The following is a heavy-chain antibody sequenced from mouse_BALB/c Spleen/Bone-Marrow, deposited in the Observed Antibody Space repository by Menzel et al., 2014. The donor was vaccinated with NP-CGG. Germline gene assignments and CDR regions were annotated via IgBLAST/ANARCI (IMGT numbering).Heavy chain of an antibody. V-gene: IGHV14-3*02. CDR3: ARTPRATFYFDY. D-gene: IGHD3-1*01. CDR1: SFDIKDTY. CDR2: IDPANGNT. J-gene: IGHJ2*01. Sequence: EVQLQQSGAELVKPGASVKLSCTASSFDIKDTYMHWVKQRPEQGLEWIGRIDPANGNTKYDPKFQGKATITADTSSNTAYLQLFSLTSEDTAVYYCARTPRATFYFDYWGQGTTLTVSS.